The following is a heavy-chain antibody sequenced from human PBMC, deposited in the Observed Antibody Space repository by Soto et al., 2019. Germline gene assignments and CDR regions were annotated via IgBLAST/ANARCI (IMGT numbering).Heavy chain of an antibody. V-gene: IGHV3-13*01. J-gene: IGHJ5*02. D-gene: IGHD2-2*02. Sequence: XGSLSLSFAASGFTFSSYDVHGVRQATGKGLEWVSAIGTAGDTYYPGSVKGRFTISRENAKNSLYLQMNSLRAGDTAVYYCARGRYCSSTSCYISPAPNWFDPWGQGTLVTVSS. CDR1: GFTFSSYD. CDR3: ARGRYCSSTSCYISPAPNWFDP. CDR2: IGTAGDT.